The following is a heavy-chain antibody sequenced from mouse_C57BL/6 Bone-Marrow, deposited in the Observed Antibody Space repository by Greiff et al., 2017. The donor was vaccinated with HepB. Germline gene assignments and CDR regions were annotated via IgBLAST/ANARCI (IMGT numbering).Heavy chain of an antibody. CDR2: IRSKSNNYAT. CDR1: GFSFNTYA. V-gene: IGHV10-1*01. CDR3: VRHRYGSSSAWFAY. D-gene: IGHD1-1*01. Sequence: GGGLVQPKGSLKLSCAASGFSFNTYAMNWVRQAPGKGLEWVARIRSKSNNYATYYADSVKDRFTISRDDSESMLYLQMNNLKTEDTAMYYCVRHRYGSSSAWFAYWGQGTLVTVSA. J-gene: IGHJ3*01.